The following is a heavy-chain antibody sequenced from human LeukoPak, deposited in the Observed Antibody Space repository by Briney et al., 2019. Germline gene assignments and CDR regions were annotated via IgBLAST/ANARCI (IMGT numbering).Heavy chain of an antibody. CDR3: ARQYYDFWSGYRKNAFDI. V-gene: IGHV5-51*01. CDR1: GYSFTNYW. J-gene: IGHJ3*02. D-gene: IGHD3-3*01. Sequence: GESLKISCKGSGYSFTNYWIAWVRQMPGKGLEWMGLIYPGDSDTRYSPSFQGQVTISADKSISTAYLQWSSLKASDTAMYYCARQYYDFWSGYRKNAFDIWGQGTMVTVSS. CDR2: IYPGDSDT.